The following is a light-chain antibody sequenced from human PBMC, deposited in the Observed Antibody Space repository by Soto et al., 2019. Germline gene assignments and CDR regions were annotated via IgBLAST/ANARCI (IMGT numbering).Light chain of an antibody. CDR3: ATWDDSRNGPI. J-gene: IGLJ2*01. CDR1: RSDIGSNT. CDR2: SNN. V-gene: IGLV1-44*01. Sequence: QLVLTQPPSTSGTPGQRVTISCSGGRSDIGSNTVNWYQQLPGTAPKLLMYSNNQRPSGVPDRFSGSKSGTSASLAISGLQSEDEAEYYCATWDDSRNGPIFGGGTKVTVL.